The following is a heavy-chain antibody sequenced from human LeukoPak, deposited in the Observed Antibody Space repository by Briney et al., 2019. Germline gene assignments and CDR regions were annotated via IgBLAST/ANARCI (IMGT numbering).Heavy chain of an antibody. Sequence: PGGSLRLSCAASGLTFSSSWMNWVRQALGKGLEWVANINPAGSQKNYVDSVKGRFTISRDNAMNSVFLQIDSLRAEDTGVYYCARYSGSFPGWLDPWGQGTLVTVSS. CDR3: ARYSGSFPGWLDP. D-gene: IGHD1-26*01. J-gene: IGHJ5*02. CDR2: INPAGSQK. V-gene: IGHV3-7*01. CDR1: GLTFSSSW.